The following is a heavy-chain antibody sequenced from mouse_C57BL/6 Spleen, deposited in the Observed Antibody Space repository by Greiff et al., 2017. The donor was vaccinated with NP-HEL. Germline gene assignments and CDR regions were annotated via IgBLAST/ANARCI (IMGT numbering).Heavy chain of an antibody. CDR3: ARHEDYSNYAWFAY. CDR2: IWSDGST. D-gene: IGHD2-5*01. Sequence: VKLMESGPGLVAPSQSLSITCTVSGFSLTSYGVHWVRQPPGKGLEWLVVIWSDGSTTYNSALKSRLSISKDNSKSQVYLKMNSLQTDDTAMYYCARHEDYSNYAWFAYWGQGTLVTVSA. V-gene: IGHV2-6-1*01. J-gene: IGHJ3*01. CDR1: GFSLTSYG.